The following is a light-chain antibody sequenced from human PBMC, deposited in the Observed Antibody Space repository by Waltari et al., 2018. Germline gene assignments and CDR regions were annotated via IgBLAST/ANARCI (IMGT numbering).Light chain of an antibody. J-gene: IGLJ2*01. CDR1: SPNIGNHY. CDR2: DKK. Sequence: QSVLTQPPSVSAAPGQKVTISCSGTSPNIGNHYVSWYQQFAGTAPNVLIHDKKKRPSGMPDRFSGAKSGTSATLVITGLQTGDEADYYCGTWDTSLSKVFGGGTKLTVL. V-gene: IGLV1-51*01. CDR3: GTWDTSLSKV.